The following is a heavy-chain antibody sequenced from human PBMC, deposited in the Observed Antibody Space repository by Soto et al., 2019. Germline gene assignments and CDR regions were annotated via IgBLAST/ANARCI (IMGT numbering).Heavy chain of an antibody. D-gene: IGHD3-22*01. V-gene: IGHV4-59*01. Sequence: PSETLSLTCTVSGASISSSYWSWTRQSPGKGLEWIGYVYYSGSTNYNPSLKSRVTISVDTSKNQFSLKLSSVTAADTAVYYCARGYYDSSGQSNTFDIWGQGTMVTVSS. CDR1: GASISSSY. J-gene: IGHJ3*02. CDR3: ARGYYDSSGQSNTFDI. CDR2: VYYSGST.